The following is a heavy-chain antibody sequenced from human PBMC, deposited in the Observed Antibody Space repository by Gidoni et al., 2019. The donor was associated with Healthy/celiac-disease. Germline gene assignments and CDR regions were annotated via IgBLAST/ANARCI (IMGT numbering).Heavy chain of an antibody. CDR2: ISWNSGSI. CDR3: AKGGRPYYYGMDV. V-gene: IGHV3-9*01. Sequence: EVQLVESGGGLVQPGRSLRLSCAASGFTFDDYAMHWVRQAPGKGLEWVSGISWNSGSIGYADSVKGRFTISRDNAKNSLYLQMNSLRAEDTALYYCAKGGRPYYYGMDVWGQGTTVTVSS. J-gene: IGHJ6*02. D-gene: IGHD3-16*01. CDR1: GFTFDDYA.